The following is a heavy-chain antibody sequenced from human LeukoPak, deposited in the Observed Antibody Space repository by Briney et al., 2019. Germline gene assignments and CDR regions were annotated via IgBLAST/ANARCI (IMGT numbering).Heavy chain of an antibody. D-gene: IGHD3-16*01. Sequence: GGSLRLSCAASGFTVSNNYMSWVRQAPGKGLEWVSIIYSGGGTYYADSVKGRFTISRDNSKNTLYLQMNSLRGEDTAVYYCAKGKWSYEGFDYWGQGTRVSVST. V-gene: IGHV3-66*01. CDR1: GFTVSNNY. J-gene: IGHJ4*02. CDR2: IYSGGGT. CDR3: AKGKWSYEGFDY.